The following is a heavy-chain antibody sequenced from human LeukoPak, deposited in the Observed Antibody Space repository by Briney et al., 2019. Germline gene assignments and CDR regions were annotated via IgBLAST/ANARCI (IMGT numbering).Heavy chain of an antibody. Sequence: GRSLRLSCAASGFTLSSYGMHWVRQAPGKGLEWVAVISYDGSNKYYADSVKGRFTISRDNSKNTLYLQMNSLRAEDTAVYYCAKDRLRLGAFDYWGQGTLVTVSS. CDR1: GFTLSSYG. CDR3: AKDRLRLGAFDY. D-gene: IGHD5-12*01. V-gene: IGHV3-30*18. CDR2: ISYDGSNK. J-gene: IGHJ4*02.